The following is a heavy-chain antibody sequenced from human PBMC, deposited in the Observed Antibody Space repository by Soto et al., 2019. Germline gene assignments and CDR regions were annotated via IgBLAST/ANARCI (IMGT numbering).Heavy chain of an antibody. Sequence: QVQLVQSGAEVKKPGASVKVSCKASGYTFTSYGISWVRQAPGQGLEWMGWINPYNGNTKYAQKLQGRVTMTTDTHTRTAYTKLRSLRADGTAVYYCPRVAAVGLFDYWGQGTLVTVSS. CDR3: PRVAAVGLFDY. D-gene: IGHD1-26*01. J-gene: IGHJ4*02. CDR1: GYTFTSYG. CDR2: INPYNGNT. V-gene: IGHV1-18*01.